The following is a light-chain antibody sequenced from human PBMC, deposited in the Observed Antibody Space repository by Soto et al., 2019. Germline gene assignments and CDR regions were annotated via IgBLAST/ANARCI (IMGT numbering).Light chain of an antibody. CDR2: DAS. Sequence: DIQMTQSPSTLSASVGDRVTITCRASQSIGSWLAWYQQKPGKAPKLLIYDASSLESGVPSRFSGSGSGTEFTLTISSLQPDDFVTHYCQRYNSYSWTFGQGTKVDIK. J-gene: IGKJ1*01. CDR3: QRYNSYSWT. V-gene: IGKV1-5*01. CDR1: QSIGSW.